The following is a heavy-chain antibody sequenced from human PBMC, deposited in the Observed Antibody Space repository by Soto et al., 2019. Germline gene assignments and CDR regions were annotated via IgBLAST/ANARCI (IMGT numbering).Heavy chain of an antibody. CDR1: GFTFSSYS. CDR3: ARWEHPNDRYYYYGMDV. V-gene: IGHV3-21*01. Sequence: GGSLRLSCAASGFTFSSYSMNWVRQAPGKGLEWVSSISSSSSYIYYADSVKGRFTISRDNAKNSLYLQMNSLRAEDTAVYYCARWEHPNDRYYYYGMDVWGQGTTVTVSS. D-gene: IGHD1-1*01. CDR2: ISSSSSYI. J-gene: IGHJ6*02.